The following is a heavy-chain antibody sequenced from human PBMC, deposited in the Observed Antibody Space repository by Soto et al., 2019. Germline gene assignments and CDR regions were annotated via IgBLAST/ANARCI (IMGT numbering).Heavy chain of an antibody. J-gene: IGHJ1*01. CDR1: GYTFTNYA. V-gene: IGHV1-3*01. D-gene: IGHD2-21*02. CDR2: IHAGNGNT. Sequence: EASVKVSCTASGYTFTNYAMHWVRQAPGQRLEWMGWIHAGNGNTKYSQKFQGRVTITRDTSASTAYMELSSLRSEDTAVYYCARASPNVRGSDPPEYFQYWGQGTLVTVS. CDR3: ARASPNVRGSDPPEYFQY.